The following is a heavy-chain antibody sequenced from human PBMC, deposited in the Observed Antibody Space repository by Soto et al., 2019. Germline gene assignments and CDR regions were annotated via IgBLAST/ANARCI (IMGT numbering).Heavy chain of an antibody. V-gene: IGHV1-69*01. CDR3: TRPEYSSSWRMAFDY. CDR2: IIPIFGTA. CDR1: GGTFSSYA. Sequence: QVQLVQSGAEVKKPGSSVKVSSKASGGTFSSYAISWVRQAPGQGLEWMGGIIPIFGTANYAQKFQGRVTITADESTSTAYMELSSLRSEDTAVYYCTRPEYSSSWRMAFDYWGQGTLVTVSS. J-gene: IGHJ4*02. D-gene: IGHD6-13*01.